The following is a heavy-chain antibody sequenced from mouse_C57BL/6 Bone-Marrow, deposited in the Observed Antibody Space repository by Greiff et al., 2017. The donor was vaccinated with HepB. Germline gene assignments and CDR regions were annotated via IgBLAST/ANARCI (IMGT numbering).Heavy chain of an antibody. CDR3: ARGGNGFYAMDY. Sequence: EVKLVESGGGLVKPGGSLKLSCAASGFTFSSYAMSWVRQTPEKRLEWVATISDGGSYTYYPDNVKGRFTISRDNAKNNLYLQMSQLKSEDTAMYYCARGGNGFYAMDYWGQGTSVTVSS. D-gene: IGHD2-2*01. V-gene: IGHV5-4*03. J-gene: IGHJ4*01. CDR1: GFTFSSYA. CDR2: ISDGGSYT.